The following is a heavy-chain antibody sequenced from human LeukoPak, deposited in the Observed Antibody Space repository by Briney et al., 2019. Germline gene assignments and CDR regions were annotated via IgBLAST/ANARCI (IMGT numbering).Heavy chain of an antibody. Sequence: ASVKVSCKASGYIFTGYYMHWVRQAPGQGLEWMGWINPNSGGTNYAQKFQGRVTMTRDTSISTAYMELSRLRSDDTAVYYCARGIGSYYYDSSSYYSGYWGQGTLVTVSS. V-gene: IGHV1-2*02. CDR3: ARGIGSYYYDSSSYYSGY. D-gene: IGHD3-22*01. CDR2: INPNSGGT. J-gene: IGHJ4*02. CDR1: GYIFTGYY.